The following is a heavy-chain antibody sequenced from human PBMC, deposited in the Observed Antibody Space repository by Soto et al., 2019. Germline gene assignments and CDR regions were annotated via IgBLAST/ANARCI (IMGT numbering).Heavy chain of an antibody. CDR3: ARVVVVAYAFDI. V-gene: IGHV4-59*12. CDR2: IYYSGST. Sequence: SETLSLTCTVSGGSISSYYWSWIRQPPGKGLEWIGYIYYSGSTNYNPSLKSRVTISVDTSKNQFSLKLSSVTAADTAVYYCARVVVVAYAFDIWGQGTMVTVSS. J-gene: IGHJ3*02. D-gene: IGHD2-21*01. CDR1: GGSISSYY.